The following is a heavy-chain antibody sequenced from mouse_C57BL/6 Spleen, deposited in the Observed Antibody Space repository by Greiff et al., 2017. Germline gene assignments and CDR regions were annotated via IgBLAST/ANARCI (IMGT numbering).Heavy chain of an antibody. Sequence: QVQLQQSGAELVRPGASVTLSCKASGYTFTDYEMHWVKQTPVHGLEWIGAIDPETGGTAYNQKFKGKAILTADKSSSTAYMELRSLTSEDSAVYYCTRSPDGNYAMDYWGQGTSVTVSS. D-gene: IGHD2-1*01. CDR3: TRSPDGNYAMDY. CDR1: GYTFTDYE. CDR2: IDPETGGT. V-gene: IGHV1-15*01. J-gene: IGHJ4*01.